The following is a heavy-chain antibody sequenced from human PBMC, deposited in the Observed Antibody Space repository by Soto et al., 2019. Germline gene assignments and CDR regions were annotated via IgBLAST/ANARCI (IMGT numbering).Heavy chain of an antibody. CDR2: ISYDGSNK. Sequence: QVQLVESGGGVVQPGRSLRLSCAADTFTFSSCGSQWVRQAPGKGLEWVAVISYDGSNKYYADSVKGRFTISRDNSKNTLYLQMNSLRAEDTAVYYCANGRYSSSWWKGTLDYWGQGTLVTVSS. V-gene: IGHV3-30*18. D-gene: IGHD6-13*01. CDR3: ANGRYSSSWWKGTLDY. CDR1: TFTFSSCG. J-gene: IGHJ4*02.